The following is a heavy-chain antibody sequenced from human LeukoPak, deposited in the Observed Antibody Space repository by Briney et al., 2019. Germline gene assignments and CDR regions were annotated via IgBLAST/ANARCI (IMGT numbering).Heavy chain of an antibody. CDR3: ARCYYDSSGCDY. J-gene: IGHJ4*02. Sequence: SETLSLTCAVYGGSFSGYYWSWIRQPPGKGLEWIGEINHSGSTNYNPSLKSRVTISVDTSKNQFSLKLSSATAADTAVYYCARCYYDSSGCDYWGQGTLVTVSS. D-gene: IGHD3-22*01. CDR1: GGSFSGYY. CDR2: INHSGST. V-gene: IGHV4-34*01.